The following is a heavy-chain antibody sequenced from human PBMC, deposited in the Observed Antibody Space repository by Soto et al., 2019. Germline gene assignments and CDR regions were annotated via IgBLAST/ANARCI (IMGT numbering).Heavy chain of an antibody. J-gene: IGHJ6*02. CDR1: GYTFTSYA. CDR3: ARSPPGVYGSGSPPDF. Sequence: ASVKVSCKASGYTFTSYAMHWVRQAPGQRLEWMGWINAGNGNTKYSQKFQGRVTITRDISASTAYMELSSLRSEDTAVYYCARSPPGVYGSGSPPDFWGQGTTVTVSS. V-gene: IGHV1-3*01. CDR2: INAGNGNT. D-gene: IGHD3-10*01.